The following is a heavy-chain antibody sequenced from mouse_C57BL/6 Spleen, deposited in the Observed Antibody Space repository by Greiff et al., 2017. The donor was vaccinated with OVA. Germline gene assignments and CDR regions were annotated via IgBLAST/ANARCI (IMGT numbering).Heavy chain of an antibody. Sequence: VQLQQSGAELVKPGASVKISCKASGYAFSSYWMNWVKQRPGKGLEWIGQIYPGDGDTNYNGKFKGKATLTAEKSSSTAYMQLSSLTSEDSAVYFCARNYGYDDWFAYWGQGTLVTVSA. CDR3: ARNYGYDDWFAY. CDR1: GYAFSSYW. D-gene: IGHD2-2*01. CDR2: IYPGDGDT. J-gene: IGHJ3*01. V-gene: IGHV1-80*01.